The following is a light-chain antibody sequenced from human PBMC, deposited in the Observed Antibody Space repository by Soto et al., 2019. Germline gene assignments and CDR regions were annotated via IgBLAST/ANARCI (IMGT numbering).Light chain of an antibody. CDR1: QSVLYSSSSKNC. J-gene: IGKJ2*01. CDR2: WAS. CDR3: IKHCSCKYP. Sequence: DIVMTQSPDSLPVSMGESATINCKSSQSVLYSSSSKNCLVWYQQKPVQPPKVLIYWASSRESGVPDRTSTSGSSTEFTLNISTLQTEDVSVYYCIKHCSCKYPFGQGNKHEI. V-gene: IGKV4-1*01.